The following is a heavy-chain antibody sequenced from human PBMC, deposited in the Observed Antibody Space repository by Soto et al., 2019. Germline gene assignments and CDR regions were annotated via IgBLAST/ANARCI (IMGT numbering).Heavy chain of an antibody. CDR3: ARGTTTSAFSAMDV. CDR1: GFTFSNNA. V-gene: IGHV3-30-3*01. CDR2: ISYDGSNK. D-gene: IGHD1-1*01. J-gene: IGHJ6*02. Sequence: QVQLVESGGGGVQPGRSLRLSCAASGFTFSNNAMDWVRQAPGKGLEWVAVISYDGSNKYIAESVKGRFTISRDNSKNTLFLQMNSRRAEDTTIYYCARGTTTSAFSAMDVWGQGTTVTVSS.